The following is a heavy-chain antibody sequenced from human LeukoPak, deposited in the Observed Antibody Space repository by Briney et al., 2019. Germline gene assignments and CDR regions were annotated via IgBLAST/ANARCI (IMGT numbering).Heavy chain of an antibody. J-gene: IGHJ4*02. D-gene: IGHD6-19*01. CDR2: IYPGDSDT. V-gene: IGHV5-51*01. Sequence: EESLKISCKGSGYSFTSYWIAWVRQMPGKGLEWMGIIYPGDSDTRYSPSFQGQVTITADKSISTAYLQWSSLKASDNAMYYCARQRRSSGWPNDYWGQGTLVTVSS. CDR3: ARQRRSSGWPNDY. CDR1: GYSFTSYW.